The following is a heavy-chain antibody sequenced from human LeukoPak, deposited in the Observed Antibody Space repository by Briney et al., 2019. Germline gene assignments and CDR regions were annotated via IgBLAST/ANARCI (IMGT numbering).Heavy chain of an antibody. CDR1: GGSISSYY. V-gene: IGHV4-59*08. CDR3: ARHLAAADYFDY. Sequence: SETLFLTCTVSGGSISSYYWSWIRQPPGKGLEWIGYIYYSGSTNYNPSLKSRVTISVDTSKNQFSLKLSSVTAADTAVYYCARHLAAADYFDYWGQGTLVTVSS. D-gene: IGHD6-13*01. CDR2: IYYSGST. J-gene: IGHJ4*02.